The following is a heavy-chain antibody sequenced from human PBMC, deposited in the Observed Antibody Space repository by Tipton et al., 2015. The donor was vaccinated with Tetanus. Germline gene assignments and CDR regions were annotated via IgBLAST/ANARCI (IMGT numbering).Heavy chain of an antibody. V-gene: IGHV4-59*01. D-gene: IGHD2-8*01. CDR2: ISHSGSP. J-gene: IGHJ4*02. CDR3: AGSQWPGGFIFDY. Sequence: TLSLTCNVSGGSITKDYWSWIRQSPGKTLEWIGYISHSGSPNYNPSLKSRATVSVDTSKNQFSLDLASVTAADTGVYYCAGSQWPGGFIFDYWGQGSLVTVAS. CDR1: GGSITKDY.